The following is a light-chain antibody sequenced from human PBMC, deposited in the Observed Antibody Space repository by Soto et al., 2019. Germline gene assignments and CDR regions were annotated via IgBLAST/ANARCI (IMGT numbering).Light chain of an antibody. V-gene: IGLV1-40*01. CDR3: QSYDNSLSHVV. CDR1: SSNIGSFYD. Sequence: QSVLTQPPSVSGAPGQGVTIPCTGSSSNIGSFYDVHWYQQLPGTVPKLLIYGDNNRPSGVPDRFSGSKSGTSASLAITGLQPEDEADYYCQSYDNSLSHVVFGGGTQMTVL. CDR2: GDN. J-gene: IGLJ2*01.